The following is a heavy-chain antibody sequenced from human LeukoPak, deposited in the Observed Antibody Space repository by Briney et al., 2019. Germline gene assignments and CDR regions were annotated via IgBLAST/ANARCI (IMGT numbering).Heavy chain of an antibody. V-gene: IGHV3-30*03. D-gene: IGHD3-22*01. CDR1: GFTFSTYV. J-gene: IGHJ3*02. Sequence: PGGSLRLSCAVSGFTFSTYVMHWVRLAPGKEPEWVAAVSDDGTNKYYADSVKGRFTISRDNSKNTLSLQMNSLRVEDTAVYHYAREGYSSGYCGVFDIWGQGTMVTVSS. CDR2: VSDDGTNK. CDR3: AREGYSSGYCGVFDI.